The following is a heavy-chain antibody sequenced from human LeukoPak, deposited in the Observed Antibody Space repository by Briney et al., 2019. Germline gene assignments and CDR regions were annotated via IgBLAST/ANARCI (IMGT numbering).Heavy chain of an antibody. J-gene: IGHJ4*02. CDR1: GGTFSSYA. V-gene: IGHV1-69*04. CDR2: ITPIVGIA. Sequence: PVKCSCKAAGGTFSSYAISGVRQAPGQGLDWMSRITPIVGIANYAQKFQGRVTITADKSTSTAYMELSSLRSEDTAVYYCATYSSRGQPLRLDYWGQGTLVTVSS. D-gene: IGHD6-13*01. CDR3: ATYSSRGQPLRLDY.